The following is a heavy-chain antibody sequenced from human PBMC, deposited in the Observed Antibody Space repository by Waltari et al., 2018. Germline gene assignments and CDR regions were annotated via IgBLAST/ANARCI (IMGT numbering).Heavy chain of an antibody. CDR3: ARVLPFIVGASWFDP. J-gene: IGHJ5*02. CDR1: GGSFSGSY. D-gene: IGHD1-26*01. Sequence: QVQLQQWGAGLLKPSETLSLPCAVYGGSFSGSYWSWFRHPPGKGLEWIGEINHSGSTNYNPSLKSRVTISVDTSKNQFSLKLSSVTAADTAVYYCARVLPFIVGASWFDPWGQGTLVTVSS. CDR2: INHSGST. V-gene: IGHV4-34*01.